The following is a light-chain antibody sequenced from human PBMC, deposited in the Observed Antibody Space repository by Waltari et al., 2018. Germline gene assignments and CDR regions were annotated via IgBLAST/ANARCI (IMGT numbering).Light chain of an antibody. J-gene: IGLJ2*01. CDR1: RSNIGANT. CDR2: SDN. V-gene: IGLV1-44*01. CDR3: ATWDANVNAQVV. Sequence: QSALTQPPSVSGTPGQTVTISCSGTRSNIGANTVNWYQPVPGTAPKLLIFSDNQRSSGIPDRFSGSKSGTSASLAISGLQSDDEADYFCATWDANVNAQVVFGGGTTVTV.